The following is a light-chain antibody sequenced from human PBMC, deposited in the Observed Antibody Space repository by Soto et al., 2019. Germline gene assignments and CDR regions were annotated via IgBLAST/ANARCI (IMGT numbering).Light chain of an antibody. Sequence: NFMLTQPHSVSASPGKTVTISCTRSSGSIASNYVQWYQQRPGSSPTTVIYEDNQRPSGVPDRFSGSIDSSSNSASLPISGLKTEDEADYYCQSFDSSDQVFGGGTKLTVL. J-gene: IGLJ3*02. CDR3: QSFDSSDQV. V-gene: IGLV6-57*01. CDR1: SGSIASNY. CDR2: EDN.